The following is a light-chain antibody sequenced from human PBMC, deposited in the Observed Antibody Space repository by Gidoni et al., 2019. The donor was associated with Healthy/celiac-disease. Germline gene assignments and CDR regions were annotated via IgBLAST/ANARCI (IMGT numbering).Light chain of an antibody. J-gene: IGKJ5*01. CDR1: QSISSY. Sequence: IQMTHSPSSLSASVGDRVTITCRARQSISSYLNWYQQKPGKAPKLLIYAASSLQSGVPSRFSGSGSGTDFTLTISSLQPEDFATYYCQQSYSTVGAFGQGTRLEIK. CDR2: AAS. V-gene: IGKV1-39*01. CDR3: QQSYSTVGA.